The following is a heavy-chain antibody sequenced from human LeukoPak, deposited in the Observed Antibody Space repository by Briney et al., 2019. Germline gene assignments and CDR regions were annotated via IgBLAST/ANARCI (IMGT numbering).Heavy chain of an antibody. CDR2: IYSGGST. Sequence: GGSLRLSCAASGFTVSSNYMSWVRQAPGKGLEWVSVIYSGGSTYYADSEKGRFTISRDNSKNTLYLQMNSLRAEDTAVYYCARERPPADCSSTSCYAFDIWGQGTMVTVSS. V-gene: IGHV3-66*02. D-gene: IGHD2-2*01. CDR1: GFTVSSNY. CDR3: ARERPPADCSSTSCYAFDI. J-gene: IGHJ3*02.